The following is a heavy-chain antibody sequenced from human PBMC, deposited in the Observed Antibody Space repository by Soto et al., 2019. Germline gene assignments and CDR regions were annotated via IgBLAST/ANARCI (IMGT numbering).Heavy chain of an antibody. CDR1: GGSISSSSYY. J-gene: IGHJ4*02. CDR2: IYYSGST. V-gene: IGHV4-39*01. Sequence: SETLSLTCTVSGGSISSSSYYWGWIRQPPGKGLEWIGSIYYSGSTYYNPSLKSRVTISVDTSKNQFSLKLSSVTAADTAVYYCARPLHYGDFRLGEWGQGTLVTVSS. D-gene: IGHD4-17*01. CDR3: ARPLHYGDFRLGE.